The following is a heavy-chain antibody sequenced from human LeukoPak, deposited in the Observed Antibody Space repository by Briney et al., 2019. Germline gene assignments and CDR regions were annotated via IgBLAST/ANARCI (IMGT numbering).Heavy chain of an antibody. V-gene: IGHV3-30*02. CDR3: AKGYCSGGSCPFDH. CDR2: IRYDGSNK. CDR1: GFTFSSYG. Sequence: PGGSLRLSCAVSGFTFSSYGMHWVRQAPGKGLEWVAFIRYDGSNKYYEDSVKGRFTISRDNSKNTLYLQMNSLRAEDTAVYYCAKGYCSGGSCPFDHWGQGTLVTVSS. J-gene: IGHJ4*02. D-gene: IGHD2-15*01.